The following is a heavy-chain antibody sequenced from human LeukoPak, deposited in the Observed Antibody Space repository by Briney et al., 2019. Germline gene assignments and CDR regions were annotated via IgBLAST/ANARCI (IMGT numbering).Heavy chain of an antibody. CDR1: GYNFTSHW. J-gene: IGHJ4*02. V-gene: IGHV5-10-1*01. CDR3: AGLRDGSLDY. Sequence: GESLKISCQGSGYNFTSHWISWVRQMPGKGLEWMGRLDPSDSYTNYSPSFQGHVTISADKSISTAYLQWSSLKASDTAMYYCAGLRDGSLDYWGQGTLVTVSS. CDR2: LDPSDSYT.